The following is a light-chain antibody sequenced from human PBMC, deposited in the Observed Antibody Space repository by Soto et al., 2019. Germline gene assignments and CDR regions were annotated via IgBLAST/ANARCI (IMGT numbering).Light chain of an antibody. CDR3: QEYNSDSGLT. V-gene: IGKV1-5*03. Sequence: DIQMTQSPSTLSASVGDRVTITCRASQSISSWLAWYQQKPGKAPKLLIYTASNLKSGVPSRFSGSGSGTEFTLTISSLQPDHFATYYCQEYNSDSGLTFGGGTKVEIK. CDR1: QSISSW. CDR2: TAS. J-gene: IGKJ4*01.